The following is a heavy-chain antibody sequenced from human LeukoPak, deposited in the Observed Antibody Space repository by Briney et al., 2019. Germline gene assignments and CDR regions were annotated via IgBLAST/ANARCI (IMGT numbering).Heavy chain of an antibody. CDR2: IYYSGST. CDR1: GGSISSGDYY. V-gene: IGHV4-30-4*01. CDR3: ARRNGDYEGWFDP. D-gene: IGHD4-17*01. Sequence: SETLSLTCTVSGGSISSGDYYWSWIRQPPGKGLEWIGYIYYSGSTYYNPSLKSRVTISVDTSKNQFSLKLSSVTAADTAVYYCARRNGDYEGWFDPWGQGTLVTVSS. J-gene: IGHJ5*02.